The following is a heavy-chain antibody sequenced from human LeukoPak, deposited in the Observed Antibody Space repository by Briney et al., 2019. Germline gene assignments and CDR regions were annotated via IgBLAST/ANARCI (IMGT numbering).Heavy chain of an antibody. J-gene: IGHJ4*02. D-gene: IGHD2-2*01. CDR3: ARDGGPSLDCSSTSCWFDY. Sequence: GGSLRLSCAASGFTFSSYAMHWVRQAPGKGLEWVAVISYDGSNKYYADSVKGRFTISRDNSKNTLYLQMNSLRAEDTAMYYCARDGGPSLDCSSTSCWFDYWGQGTLVTVSS. V-gene: IGHV3-30*04. CDR1: GFTFSSYA. CDR2: ISYDGSNK.